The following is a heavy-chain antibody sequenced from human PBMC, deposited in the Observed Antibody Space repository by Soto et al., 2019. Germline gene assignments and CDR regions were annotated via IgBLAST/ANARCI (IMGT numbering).Heavy chain of an antibody. Sequence: EVQLLESGGGLVEPGGSRRLSCAASGFTFSSYTMSWVRQAPGKGLEWVSTISGSGSSTYSADSVKGRFTISRDNSQNPLYLQMNSLRGEGTAIYYCGKGWGIDYWGQGTLVTVSS. CDR1: GFTFSSYT. CDR3: GKGWGIDY. CDR2: ISGSGSST. J-gene: IGHJ4*02. D-gene: IGHD7-27*01. V-gene: IGHV3-23*01.